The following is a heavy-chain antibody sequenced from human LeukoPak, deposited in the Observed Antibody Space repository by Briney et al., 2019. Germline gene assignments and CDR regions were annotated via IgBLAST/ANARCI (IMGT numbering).Heavy chain of an antibody. Sequence: GESLKISCKGSGYSFTSYWIGWVRQMPGKGLEWMGIIYSGDSDTRYSPSFQGQVTISADKSISTAYLQWSSLKASDTAMYYCARQDTAMAPYYYYYMDVWGKGTTVTVSS. J-gene: IGHJ6*03. D-gene: IGHD5-18*01. CDR1: GYSFTSYW. CDR3: ARQDTAMAPYYYYYMDV. CDR2: IYSGDSDT. V-gene: IGHV5-51*01.